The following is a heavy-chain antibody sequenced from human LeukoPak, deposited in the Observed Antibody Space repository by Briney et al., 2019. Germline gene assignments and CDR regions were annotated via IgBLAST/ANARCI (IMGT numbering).Heavy chain of an antibody. CDR2: INSSGST. J-gene: IGHJ5*02. D-gene: IGHD2-21*01. CDR1: GGSISSGSYY. CDR3: VREVWSHNCFDP. V-gene: IGHV4-61*02. Sequence: SETLSLTCTVSGGSISSGSYYWSWIRQPAGRGLEWIGRINSSGSTNYNPSLKSRVTISVDTSKNQFSLKLTSVTAADTALDYCVREVWSHNCFDPWGQGALVTVSS.